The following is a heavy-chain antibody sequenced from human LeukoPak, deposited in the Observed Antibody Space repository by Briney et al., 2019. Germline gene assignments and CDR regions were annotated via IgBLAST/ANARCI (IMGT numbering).Heavy chain of an antibody. V-gene: IGHV3-7*01. CDR3: ARDVVVGATSFAFDI. J-gene: IGHJ3*02. CDR1: GFTFSAYS. D-gene: IGHD1-26*01. CDR2: INQDGSEK. Sequence: GGSLRLSCATSGFTFSAYSLSWVRQAPGKGLQWVANINQDGSEKYYVDSVKGRFTISRDNAKNSPYLQMNSLRAEDTAVYYCARDVVVGATSFAFDIWGQGTMVTVSS.